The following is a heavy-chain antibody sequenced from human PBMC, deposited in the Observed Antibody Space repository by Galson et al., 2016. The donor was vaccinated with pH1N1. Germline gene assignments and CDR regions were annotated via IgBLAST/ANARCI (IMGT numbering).Heavy chain of an antibody. J-gene: IGHJ4*02. CDR2: IYPVDSNI. V-gene: IGHV5-51*03. D-gene: IGHD2-15*01. CDR1: GYGFTRHK. Sequence: QYGAAVTQPGESLTITSQGSGYGFTRHKIGCVRQMPGQALEWIVTIYPVDSNIIYRPSFPGQVTVSADKSITTAYLQWSSLKASDSGMYYCARVSRYCNGGSCVAFDYWGQGALVSVSS. CDR3: ARVSRYCNGGSCVAFDY.